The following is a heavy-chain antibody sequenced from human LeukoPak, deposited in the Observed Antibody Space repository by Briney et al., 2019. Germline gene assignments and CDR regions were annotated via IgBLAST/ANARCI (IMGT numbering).Heavy chain of an antibody. Sequence: EGSLRLSCVVSGFPFSNSWMYWVRQAPGKGLEGVANIKKDGSGISYVDSVKGRFIISRDNTRNSLYLQMNSLTVEDTAVYFCAGGNAMDVWDKGTAVTVSS. CDR1: GFPFSNSW. CDR3: AGGNAMDV. CDR2: IKKDGSGI. V-gene: IGHV3-7*03. J-gene: IGHJ6*04.